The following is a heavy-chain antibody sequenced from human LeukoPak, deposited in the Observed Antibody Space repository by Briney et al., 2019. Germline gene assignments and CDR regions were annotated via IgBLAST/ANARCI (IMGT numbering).Heavy chain of an antibody. V-gene: IGHV4-34*01. J-gene: IGHJ4*02. Sequence: SETLSLTCAVYGGSFSGYYWSWIRQPPGQGLEWIGEINHSGSTNYNPSLKSRVTISVDTSKNQFSLKLSSVTAADTAVYYCARRARVWEYYDILTGPPHFDYWGQGTLVTVSS. CDR2: INHSGST. CDR3: ARRARVWEYYDILTGPPHFDY. CDR1: GGSFSGYY. D-gene: IGHD3-9*01.